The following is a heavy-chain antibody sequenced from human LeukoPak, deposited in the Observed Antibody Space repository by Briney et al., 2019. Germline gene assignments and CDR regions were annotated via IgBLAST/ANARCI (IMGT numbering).Heavy chain of an antibody. CDR2: IIPILGVE. CDR1: GGTFSSHS. V-gene: IGHV1-69*04. CDR3: ARDREMATGGFDY. D-gene: IGHD5-24*01. Sequence: SVKVSCKAPGGTFSSHSLNWVRQAPGQGLEWMGRIIPILGVENYAQNFQGRATITAVKSTSTFYMELSSLRFEDTALYYCARDREMATGGFDYWGQGTLVTVSS. J-gene: IGHJ4*02.